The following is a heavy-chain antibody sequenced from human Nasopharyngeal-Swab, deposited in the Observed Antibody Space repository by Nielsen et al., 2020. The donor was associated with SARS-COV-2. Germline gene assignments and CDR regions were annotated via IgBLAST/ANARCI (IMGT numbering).Heavy chain of an antibody. CDR3: ARDLTPMVIIYAFDM. D-gene: IGHD5-18*01. J-gene: IGHJ3*02. V-gene: IGHV3-74*01. CDR2: IDTDGTIT. Sequence: VRQAPGKGLLWVSRIDTDGTITDYADSVKGRFTISRDNSKNTLYLQMNSLRAEDTAVYYCARDLTPMVIIYAFDMWGQGTMVTVSS.